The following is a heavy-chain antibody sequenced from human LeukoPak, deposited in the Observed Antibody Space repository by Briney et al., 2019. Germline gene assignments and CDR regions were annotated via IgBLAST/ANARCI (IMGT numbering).Heavy chain of an antibody. D-gene: IGHD4-17*01. Sequence: SETLSLTCAVYGGSFSGYYWSWIRQPPGKGLEWIGFIYYSGSTNYNPPLKSRVTISVDTSKNQFSLKLSSVSAADTAVYYCAGYATTVTTNDYWGQGTLVTVSP. CDR2: IYYSGST. CDR3: AGYATTVTTNDY. CDR1: GGSFSGYY. J-gene: IGHJ4*02. V-gene: IGHV4-59*08.